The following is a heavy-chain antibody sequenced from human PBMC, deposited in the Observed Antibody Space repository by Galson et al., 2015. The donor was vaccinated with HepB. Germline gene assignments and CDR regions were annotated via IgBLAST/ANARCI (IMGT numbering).Heavy chain of an antibody. V-gene: IGHV1-3*01. D-gene: IGHD2-2*01. CDR2: INAGNGNT. J-gene: IGHJ5*02. CDR3: ARDRPPDYCSSTSCSLVPNSNWFDP. CDR1: GYTFTSYA. Sequence: SVKVSCKASGYTFTSYAMHWVRQAPGQRLEWMGWINAGNGNTKYSQKFQGRATITRDTSASTAYMELSSLRSEDTAVYYCARDRPPDYCSSTSCSLVPNSNWFDPWGQGTLVTVSS.